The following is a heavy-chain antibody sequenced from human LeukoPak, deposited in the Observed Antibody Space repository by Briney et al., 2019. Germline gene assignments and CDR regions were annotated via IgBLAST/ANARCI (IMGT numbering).Heavy chain of an antibody. J-gene: IGHJ4*02. CDR2: IRYDGSNK. CDR3: AKGIAARFIGDYY. CDR1: GFTFRSYS. D-gene: IGHD6-6*01. Sequence: PGGSLILSCAASGFTFRSYSMNWVRPAPDKRLGWVAFIRYDGSNKYYADSVKGRFTISRDNSKNTLYLQMNSLRAEDTAVYYCAKGIAARFIGDYYWGQGTLVTVSS. V-gene: IGHV3-30*02.